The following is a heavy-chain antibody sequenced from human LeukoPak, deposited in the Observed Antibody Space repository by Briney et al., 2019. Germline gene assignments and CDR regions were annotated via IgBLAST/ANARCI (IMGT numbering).Heavy chain of an antibody. J-gene: IGHJ6*04. CDR2: IYHSGST. Sequence: SETLSLTCNVSGYSISSGYYWSWVRQPPGKGLEWIGEIYHSGSTNYNPSLKSRVTISVDKSKNQFSLKLSSVTAADTAVYYCASWYPKDVWGKGTTVTVSS. CDR1: GYSISSGYY. D-gene: IGHD1-14*01. CDR3: ASWYPKDV. V-gene: IGHV4-4*02.